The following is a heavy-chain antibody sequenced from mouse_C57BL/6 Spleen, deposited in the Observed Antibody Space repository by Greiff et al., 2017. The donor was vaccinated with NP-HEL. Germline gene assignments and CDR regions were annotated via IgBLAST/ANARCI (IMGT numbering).Heavy chain of an antibody. J-gene: IGHJ1*03. CDR2: IDPETGGT. CDR1: GYTFTDYE. V-gene: IGHV1-15*01. CDR3: TRRDYYGSRGYWYFDV. Sequence: QVHVKQSGAELVRPGASVTLSCKASGYTFTDYEMHWVKQTPVHGLEWIGAIDPETGGTAYNQKFKGKAILTADKSSSTAYMELRSLTSEDSAVYYCTRRDYYGSRGYWYFDVWGTGTTVTVSS. D-gene: IGHD1-1*01.